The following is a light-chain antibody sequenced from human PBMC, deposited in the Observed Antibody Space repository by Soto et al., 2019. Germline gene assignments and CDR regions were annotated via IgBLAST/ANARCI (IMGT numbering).Light chain of an antibody. Sequence: EIVLTQSPVTLSLSPGERATLSCLASHSVSSDLLWYQQKPGQSPRLLISDASNRATVIPARFSGSGSGTDFILPLSSLEPEDFAVYYCQQRNRWPLTFGGGTRVEIK. V-gene: IGKV3-11*01. CDR2: DAS. CDR1: HSVSSD. J-gene: IGKJ4*01. CDR3: QQRNRWPLT.